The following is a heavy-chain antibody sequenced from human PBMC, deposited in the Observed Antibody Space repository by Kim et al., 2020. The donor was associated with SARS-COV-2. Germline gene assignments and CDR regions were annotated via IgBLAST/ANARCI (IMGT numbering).Heavy chain of an antibody. V-gene: IGHV3-74*01. Sequence: TINADYVKGRFTTSRDNAKNTLDLQMNSLRAEDTAVDYCARGGSYGTFDYWGQGILVTVSS. D-gene: IGHD4-17*01. CDR2: T. J-gene: IGHJ4*02. CDR3: ARGGSYGTFDY.